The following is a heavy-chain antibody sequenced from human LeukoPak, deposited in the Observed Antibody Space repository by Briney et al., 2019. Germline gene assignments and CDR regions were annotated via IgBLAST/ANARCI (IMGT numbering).Heavy chain of an antibody. CDR1: GFTVSSNY. V-gene: IGHV3-66*04. CDR2: IYSGGST. D-gene: IGHD2-8*02. CDR3: ARHNDCTGGTCYIYDY. Sequence: GGSLRLSCAASGFTVSSNYMSWVRQAPGKGLEWVSVIYSGGSTYYADSVKGRFTISRDNSKNTLYLQMNSLRVEDTAVYYCARHNDCTGGTCYIYDYWGQGTLVTVSS. J-gene: IGHJ4*02.